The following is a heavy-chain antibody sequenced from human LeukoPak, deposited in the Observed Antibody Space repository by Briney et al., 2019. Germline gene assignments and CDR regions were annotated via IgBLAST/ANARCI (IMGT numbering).Heavy chain of an antibody. CDR2: IYYSGST. CDR1: GGSISSSSYY. J-gene: IGHJ3*02. V-gene: IGHV4-61*01. CDR3: AREGYCSGGSCYYDAFDI. Sequence: SETLSLTCAVSGGSISSSSYYWGWIRQPPGKGLEWIGYIYYSGSTNYNPSLKSRVTISVDTSKNQFSLKLSSVAAADTAVYYCAREGYCSGGSCYYDAFDIWGQGTMVTVSS. D-gene: IGHD2-15*01.